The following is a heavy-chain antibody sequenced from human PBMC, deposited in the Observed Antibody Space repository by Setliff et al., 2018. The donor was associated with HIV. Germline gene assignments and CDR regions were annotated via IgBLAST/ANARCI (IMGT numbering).Heavy chain of an antibody. CDR2: MFRTGTS. J-gene: IGHJ2*01. V-gene: IGHV4-38-2*01. CDR1: GYSIRSGYY. Sequence: SETLSLTCAVSGYSIRSGYYWGWIRQSPGKGLEWIGTMFRTGTSYYNPSLKSRVAISVDTSNNQFFLSLTSVTAADTAVYYCARNPPRFHYISTDSSPVNSWYFDLWGRGTLVTVSS. D-gene: IGHD2-8*02. CDR3: ARNPPRFHYISTDSSPVNSWYFDL.